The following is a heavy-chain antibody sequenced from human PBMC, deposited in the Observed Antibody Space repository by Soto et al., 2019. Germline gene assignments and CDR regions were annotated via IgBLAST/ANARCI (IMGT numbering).Heavy chain of an antibody. CDR2: ISYDGSNK. V-gene: IGHV3-30*18. Sequence: VQLVESGGGVVQPGRSLRLSCAASGFTFSSYGMHWVRQAPGKGLEWVAVISYDGSNKYYADSVKGRFTISRDNSKNTLYLQMNSLRAEDTAVYYCAKPQLRYFDWTGFDYWGQGTLVTVSS. CDR3: AKPQLRYFDWTGFDY. J-gene: IGHJ4*02. D-gene: IGHD3-9*01. CDR1: GFTFSSYG.